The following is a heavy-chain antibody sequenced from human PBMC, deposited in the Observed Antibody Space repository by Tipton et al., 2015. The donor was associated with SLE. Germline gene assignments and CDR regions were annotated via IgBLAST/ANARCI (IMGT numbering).Heavy chain of an antibody. J-gene: IGHJ3*02. CDR1: GGSISSYY. Sequence: LTCTVSGGSISSYYWSWIRQPPGKGLEWIGNIYYSGSTNYNPSLKSRVTISVDTSKNQFSLKLSSVTAADTAVYSCARVRHGYSNDAFDIWGQGTMVTVSS. CDR3: ARVRHGYSNDAFDI. D-gene: IGHD5-24*01. CDR2: IYYSGST. V-gene: IGHV4-59*01.